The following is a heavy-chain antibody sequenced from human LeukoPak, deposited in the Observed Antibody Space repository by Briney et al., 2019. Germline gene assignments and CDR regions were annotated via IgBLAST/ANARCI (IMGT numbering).Heavy chain of an antibody. Sequence: PGGSLRLSCAASRFTFSRYWMHWVRQAPGKGLMWVSRISPDGSTTLYADSVKGRFTISRDNAKNTLYLQMNSLRAEDTAVYYCARGGSPPEALGDTFDIWGQGTMVTVSS. CDR1: RFTFSRYW. J-gene: IGHJ3*02. CDR2: ISPDGSTT. CDR3: ARGGSPPEALGDTFDI. V-gene: IGHV3-74*03. D-gene: IGHD1-26*01.